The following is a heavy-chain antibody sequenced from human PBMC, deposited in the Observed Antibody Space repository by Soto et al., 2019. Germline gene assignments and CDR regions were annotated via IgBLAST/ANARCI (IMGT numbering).Heavy chain of an antibody. Sequence: QVQLQQWGAGLLKPSETLSLTCAVYGGSFNSYYWSWIRQPPGKGLEWLGEINYSGSTNYNPSLKSRVNTSLATSKNQFSMKLSSVTAADTAVYYCARGHKQQLVRSGGWFDPWGQGTLVTVSS. CDR1: GGSFNSYY. J-gene: IGHJ5*02. V-gene: IGHV4-34*01. CDR3: ARGHKQQLVRSGGWFDP. CDR2: INYSGST. D-gene: IGHD6-13*01.